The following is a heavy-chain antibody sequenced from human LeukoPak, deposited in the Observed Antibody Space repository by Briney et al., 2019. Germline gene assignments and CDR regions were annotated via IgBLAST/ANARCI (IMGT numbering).Heavy chain of an antibody. CDR1: GYTFTSYG. J-gene: IGHJ6*02. Sequence: ASVKVSCKASGYTFTSYGISWVRQAPGQGLEWMGWISAYNGNTNYAQKLQGRVTMTTDTSTSTAYMELRSLRSDGTAVYYCARDRVVPAAIPYGMDVWGQGTTVTVSS. CDR3: ARDRVVPAAIPYGMDV. CDR2: ISAYNGNT. D-gene: IGHD2-2*01. V-gene: IGHV1-18*01.